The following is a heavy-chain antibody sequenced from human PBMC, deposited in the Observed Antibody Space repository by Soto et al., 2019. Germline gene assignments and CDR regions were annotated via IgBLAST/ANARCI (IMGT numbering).Heavy chain of an antibody. V-gene: IGHV4-61*01. D-gene: IGHD3-10*01. CDR3: ARGVGFGYYYYHMDL. CDR2: IYYSGSA. CDR1: GDSVTSVSDY. Sequence: QVQLQESGPGLVKPSETLSLTCTVSGDSVTSVSDYWSWIRQPAGKGLEWIGYIYYSGSADYNPSLGSRVTISIDTSKNQFSLKLTSVTAADTAVYYCARGVGFGYYYYHMDLWGQGTTVTVSS. J-gene: IGHJ6*02.